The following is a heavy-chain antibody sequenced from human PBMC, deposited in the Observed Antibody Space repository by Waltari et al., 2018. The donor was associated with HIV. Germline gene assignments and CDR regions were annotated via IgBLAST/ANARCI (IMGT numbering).Heavy chain of an antibody. CDR2: VNHVGSA. J-gene: IGHJ6*02. V-gene: IGHV4-34*02. CDR3: VRGYAAAAPYYGLDV. Sequence: VRLESWGTGPLKPSETLSLSCSVYGGSFSGYYWSWIRQFPERGLEWIAEVNHVGSAKYNPSLECRVSISVDTSKKQFYLKVRSVTAADTAVYYCVRGYAAAAPYYGLDVWGQGTAVSVSS. D-gene: IGHD6-13*01. CDR1: GGSFSGYY.